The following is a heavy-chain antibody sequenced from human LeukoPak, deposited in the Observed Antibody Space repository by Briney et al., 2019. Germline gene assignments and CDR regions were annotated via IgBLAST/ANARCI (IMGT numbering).Heavy chain of an antibody. J-gene: IGHJ4*02. Sequence: GGSLRLSWAASGFTFSSYGVSWVRQAAGKGLEWVSAISGSGGSTYYADSVKGRFTISRDNSKNTVYLQMNSLRAEDTAVYYCAKDSGYYGSGSYYDYWGQGTLVTASS. CDR3: AKDSGYYGSGSYYDY. CDR2: ISGSGGST. V-gene: IGHV3-23*01. D-gene: IGHD3-10*01. CDR1: GFTFSSYG.